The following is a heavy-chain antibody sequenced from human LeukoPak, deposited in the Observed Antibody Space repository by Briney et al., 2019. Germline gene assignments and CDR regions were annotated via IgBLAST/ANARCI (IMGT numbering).Heavy chain of an antibody. J-gene: IGHJ5*02. D-gene: IGHD4-23*01. V-gene: IGHV1-46*01. Sequence: ASVKVSCKASGGTFSSYAVSWVRQAPGQGLEWMGIINPSGGSTSYAQKFQGRVTMTRDMSTSTDYMELSSLRSEDTAVYYCARDNSVEDTAWWFDPWGQGTLVTVSS. CDR1: GGTFSSYA. CDR2: INPSGGST. CDR3: ARDNSVEDTAWWFDP.